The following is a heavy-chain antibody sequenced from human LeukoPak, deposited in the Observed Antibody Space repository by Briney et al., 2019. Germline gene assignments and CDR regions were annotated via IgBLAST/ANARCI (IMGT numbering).Heavy chain of an antibody. CDR1: GFTFSTYI. V-gene: IGHV3-30-3*01. J-gene: IGHJ4*02. D-gene: IGHD3-10*01. CDR2: MSYDGSNE. Sequence: GGSLRLSCAASGFTFSTYIMHWVRQAPGKGLEWVAVMSYDGSNEYYADSVKGRFTISRDNSQSALYLQMNSLRTEDTAVYYCAGDFDYWGQGTLVTVSS. CDR3: AGDFDY.